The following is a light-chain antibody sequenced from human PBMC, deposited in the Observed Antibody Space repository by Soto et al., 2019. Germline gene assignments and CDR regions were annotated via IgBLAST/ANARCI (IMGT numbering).Light chain of an antibody. CDR2: GAS. CDR3: QQYASSPPIT. Sequence: EIALTQDPGTLSLSPGQSATLSCRASPRITSSYLAWYQQRPGQAPRLLVYGASSRATGIPDRFSGSGSETDFTLTISRLEPEDFAVYYCQQYASSPPITFGQGTRLEIK. V-gene: IGKV3-20*01. J-gene: IGKJ5*01. CDR1: PRITSSY.